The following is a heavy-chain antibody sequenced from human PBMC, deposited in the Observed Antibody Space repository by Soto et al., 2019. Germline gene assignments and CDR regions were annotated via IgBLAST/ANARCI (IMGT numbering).Heavy chain of an antibody. CDR2: IHHSGSI. Sequence: QVQLQQSGPGLVKPSQTLSLTCTVSGDSISSDYYHWTWIRQSPGKGLEWIGYIHHSGSILYNPSLKSRVTISVDTSKNQFSLHLTSVTAADTAVYFCASEDDGGDSLDVWCQGTTVTVSS. CDR3: ASEDDGGDSLDV. D-gene: IGHD2-21*02. V-gene: IGHV4-30-4*08. J-gene: IGHJ6*02. CDR1: GDSISSDYYH.